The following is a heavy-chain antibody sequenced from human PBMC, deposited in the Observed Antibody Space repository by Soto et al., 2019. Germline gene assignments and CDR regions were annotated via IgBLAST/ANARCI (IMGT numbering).Heavy chain of an antibody. CDR2: IYYSGST. V-gene: IGHV4-31*11. CDR3: ARGSNPWAAALDY. D-gene: IGHD6-13*01. CDR1: GGSISSGDYS. Sequence: PSESLSRTCAVSGGSISSGDYSWSWIRQPPGKGLEWIGYIYYSGSTYYNPSLKSRVTISVDTSKNQFSLKLSSVTAADTAVYYCARGSNPWAAALDYWGQGTLVTVSS. J-gene: IGHJ4*02.